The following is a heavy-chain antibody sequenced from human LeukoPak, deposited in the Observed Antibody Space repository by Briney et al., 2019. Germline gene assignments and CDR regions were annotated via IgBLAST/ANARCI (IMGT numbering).Heavy chain of an antibody. CDR2: ISSSNSYT. J-gene: IGHJ1*01. D-gene: IGHD3-22*01. V-gene: IGHV3-11*03. CDR1: GFTFSDYY. CDR3: ASLTYYFDSSGYYPGYFQH. Sequence: PGGSLRLSCAASGFTFSDYYMSWIRQAPGKGLEWVSYISSSNSYTNYADSVKGRFYADSVKGRFTISRDNAKNSLYLQMNSLRAEYTAVYYCASLTYYFDSSGYYPGYFQHWGQGTLVTVSS.